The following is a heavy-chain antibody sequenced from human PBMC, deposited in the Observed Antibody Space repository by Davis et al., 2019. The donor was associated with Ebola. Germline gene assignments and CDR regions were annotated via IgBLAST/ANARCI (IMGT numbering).Heavy chain of an antibody. J-gene: IGHJ4*02. CDR1: GFTFSDYY. V-gene: IGHV3-11*06. CDR3: ARASGYTNTAFDS. CDR2: ITSSSSHI. D-gene: IGHD5-18*01. Sequence: GGSLRLSCAASGFTFSDYYMSWIRQAPGKGLEWVSSITSSSSHISYADSVKGRFTISRDNAKNSLYLQMNSLRAEDTAVYYCARASGYTNTAFDSWGQGTLVTVSS.